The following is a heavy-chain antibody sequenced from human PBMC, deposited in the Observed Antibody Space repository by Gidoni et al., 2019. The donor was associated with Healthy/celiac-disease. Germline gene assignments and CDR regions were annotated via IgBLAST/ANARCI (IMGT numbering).Heavy chain of an antibody. Sequence: QVQLVESGGGVVQPGRSLRLSCAASGLTFSSYAMHWVRQAPGKGLEWVAVISYDGSNKYYADSVKGRFTISRDNSKNTLYLQMNSLRAEDTAVYYCARDLRELVKYYYGMDVWGQGTTVTVSS. CDR1: GLTFSSYA. J-gene: IGHJ6*02. CDR3: ARDLRELVKYYYGMDV. D-gene: IGHD6-13*01. CDR2: ISYDGSNK. V-gene: IGHV3-30-3*01.